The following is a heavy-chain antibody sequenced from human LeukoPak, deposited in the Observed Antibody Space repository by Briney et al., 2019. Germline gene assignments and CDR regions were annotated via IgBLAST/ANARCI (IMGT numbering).Heavy chain of an antibody. CDR1: GYTFTNYG. D-gene: IGHD2-2*01. V-gene: IGHV1-18*04. CDR3: ARVPPSAHQLLSSDY. CDR2: ISANNGET. Sequence: ASVKVSCKASGYTFTNYGISWVRQAPGQGLEWMAWISANNGETRYAQNLQGRLTMTTDTSTSTAYMELRGLRPDDTAVYYCARVPPSAHQLLSSDYWGQGTQVTVSS. J-gene: IGHJ4*02.